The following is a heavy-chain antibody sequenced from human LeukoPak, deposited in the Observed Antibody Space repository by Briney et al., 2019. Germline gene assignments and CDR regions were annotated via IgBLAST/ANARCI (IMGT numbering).Heavy chain of an antibody. J-gene: IGHJ4*02. V-gene: IGHV3-66*01. CDR3: ATIVSDSSGWYHFDQ. Sequence: GGSLRLSCAAPGFTVSSKYMAWVRQAPGKGLEWVSFINSGGTTNYADSVKGRFTISRDYSKNTLNLQMSSLRVEDTAVYYCATIVSDSSGWYHFDQWGQGALVTVSS. D-gene: IGHD6-19*01. CDR2: INSGGTT. CDR1: GFTVSSKY.